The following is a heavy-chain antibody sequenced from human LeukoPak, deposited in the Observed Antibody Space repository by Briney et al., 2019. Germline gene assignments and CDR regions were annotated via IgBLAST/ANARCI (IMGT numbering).Heavy chain of an antibody. CDR3: AGDGAAAGRTFDY. V-gene: IGHV1-18*01. Sequence: ASVKVSCKASGYTFANYGISWVRQAPGQGLEWVGWISAYNGNTNSAQKLQGRVTMTTDTSTSTAYMELRSLRSDDTALYYCAGDGAAAGRTFDYWGQGTLVTVSS. D-gene: IGHD6-13*01. J-gene: IGHJ4*02. CDR2: ISAYNGNT. CDR1: GYTFANYG.